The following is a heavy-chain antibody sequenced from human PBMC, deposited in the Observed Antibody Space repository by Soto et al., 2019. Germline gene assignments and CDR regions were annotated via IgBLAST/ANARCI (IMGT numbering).Heavy chain of an antibody. D-gene: IGHD6-19*01. V-gene: IGHV1-18*04. Sequence: ASVKVSCKASGYTFTSYGISWVRQAPGQGFEWMGWISAYNGNTNYAQKLQGRVTMTTDTSTSTAYMELRSLRSDDTAVYYCAREVMAGPNYYYYYGMDVLGQGITVSLSS. CDR2: ISAYNGNT. CDR3: AREVMAGPNYYYYYGMDV. CDR1: GYTFTSYG. J-gene: IGHJ6*02.